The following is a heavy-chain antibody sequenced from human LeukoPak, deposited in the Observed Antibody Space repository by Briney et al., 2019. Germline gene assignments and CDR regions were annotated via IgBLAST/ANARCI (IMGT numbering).Heavy chain of an antibody. V-gene: IGHV4-59*11. J-gene: IGHJ4*02. CDR2: IYYSGST. D-gene: IGHD5-24*01. Sequence: AETLSLTCTVSGGSISSHYWSWLRQPPGKGLEWIGYIYYSGSTNYNPSLKSRVTISVDTSKSQFSLKLGSVTAADTAVYYCARGAGWLPLVWGQGTLVTVSS. CDR1: GGSISSHY. CDR3: ARGAGWLPLV.